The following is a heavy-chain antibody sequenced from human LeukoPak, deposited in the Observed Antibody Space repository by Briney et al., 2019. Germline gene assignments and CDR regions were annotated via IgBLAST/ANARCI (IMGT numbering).Heavy chain of an antibody. CDR1: GYTFTSYG. CDR3: ARESKAVAAAGTTGY. V-gene: IGHV1-18*01. J-gene: IGHJ4*02. D-gene: IGHD6-13*01. Sequence: ASVKVSCKASGYTFTSYGISWVRQAPGQGLEWMGWISAYNGNTNYAQKLQGRVTMTTDTSTSTAYMELRSLRSDDTAVYYCARESKAVAAAGTTGYWGQGTLVTVSS. CDR2: ISAYNGNT.